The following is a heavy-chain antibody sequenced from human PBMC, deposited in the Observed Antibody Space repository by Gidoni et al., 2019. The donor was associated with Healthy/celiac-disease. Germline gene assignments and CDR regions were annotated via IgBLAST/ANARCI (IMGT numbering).Heavy chain of an antibody. CDR3: ARDLGIHDCSGGSCYSS. D-gene: IGHD2-15*01. CDR2: IIPIFGTA. Sequence: QVQLVQSGAEVKKPGSSVKVSCKASGCTFSSYAISWVRQAPGQGLEWRGGIIPIFGTANYAQKFQGRVTITADKSTSTAYMELSSLRSEDTAVYYCARDLGIHDCSGGSCYSSWGQGTLVTVSS. J-gene: IGHJ5*02. CDR1: GCTFSSYA. V-gene: IGHV1-69*06.